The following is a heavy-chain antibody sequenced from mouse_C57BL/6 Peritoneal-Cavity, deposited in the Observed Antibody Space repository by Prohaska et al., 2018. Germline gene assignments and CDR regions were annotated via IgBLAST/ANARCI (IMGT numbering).Heavy chain of an antibody. D-gene: IGHD2-1*01. CDR3: AREDGNYFAY. CDR2: IYPGSGST. V-gene: IGHV1-55*01. CDR1: GYTFTSYW. J-gene: IGHJ3*01. Sequence: PGASVKMSCKASGYTFTSYWLTWVKQRPGQGLEWIGDIYPGSGSTNYNEKFKSKATLTGDTSSSTAYMQLSSLTSEDSAVYYCAREDGNYFAYWGQGTLVTVSA.